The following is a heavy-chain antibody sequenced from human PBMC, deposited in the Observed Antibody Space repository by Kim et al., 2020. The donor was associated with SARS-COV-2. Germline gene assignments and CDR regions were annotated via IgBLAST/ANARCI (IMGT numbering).Heavy chain of an antibody. J-gene: IGHJ4*02. Sequence: GGSLRLSCAASGFTFSSYSMNWVRQAPGKGLEWVSSISSSSSYIYYADSVKGRFTISRDNAKNSLYLQMNSLRAEDTAVYYCARMARTSGSYGGWGQGTLVTVSS. CDR2: ISSSSSYI. CDR3: ARMARTSGSYGG. D-gene: IGHD1-26*01. CDR1: GFTFSSYS. V-gene: IGHV3-21*01.